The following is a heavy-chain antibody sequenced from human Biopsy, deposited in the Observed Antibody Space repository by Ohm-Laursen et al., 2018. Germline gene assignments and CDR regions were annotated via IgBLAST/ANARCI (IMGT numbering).Heavy chain of an antibody. CDR2: IFKDGKT. CDR3: ARVGSGWAPFDK. Sequence: SDTLSLTWAVSGYSISSDYRWGWIRQAPGKTLEWLGNIFKDGKTHYNPSLRSRLITSIDTSKNQFSLMKTSVSGADPAVYFCARVGSGWAPFDKWGPGTLVTVSS. CDR1: GYSISSDYR. V-gene: IGHV4-38-2*01. J-gene: IGHJ4*02. D-gene: IGHD6-19*01.